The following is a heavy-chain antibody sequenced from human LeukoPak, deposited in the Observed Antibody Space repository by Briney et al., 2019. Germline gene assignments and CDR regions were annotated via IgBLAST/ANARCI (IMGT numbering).Heavy chain of an antibody. J-gene: IGHJ5*02. D-gene: IGHD3-10*01. CDR2: IYYSGST. V-gene: IGHV4-39*07. Sequence: SETLSLTCTVSGGSISSSSYYWGWIRQPPGKGLEWIGSIYYSGSTYYNPSLKSRVTISVDMSKSQFSLKLTSVTAADTAVYYCARVAVHRISMGRGVIIAGGWFDPWGQGTLVTVSS. CDR3: ARVAVHRISMGRGVIIAGGWFDP. CDR1: GGSISSSSYY.